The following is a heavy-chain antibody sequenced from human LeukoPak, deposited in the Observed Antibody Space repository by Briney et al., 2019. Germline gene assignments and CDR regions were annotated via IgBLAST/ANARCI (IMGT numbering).Heavy chain of an antibody. V-gene: IGHV1-8*01. Sequence: ASVKVSCKASGYTFTSYDINWVRQATGQGLEWMGWMNPNSGNTGYAQEFQGRVTMTRNTSISTAYMELSSLRSEDTAVYYCARGRYGDIVVVPAAILRDNWFDPWGQGTLVTVSS. D-gene: IGHD2-2*01. J-gene: IGHJ5*02. CDR3: ARGRYGDIVVVPAAILRDNWFDP. CDR2: MNPNSGNT. CDR1: GYTFTSYD.